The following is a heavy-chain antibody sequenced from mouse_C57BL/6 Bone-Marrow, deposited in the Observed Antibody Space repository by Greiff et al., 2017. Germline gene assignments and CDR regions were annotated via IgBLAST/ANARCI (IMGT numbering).Heavy chain of an antibody. CDR3: ARGYDYDYAMDY. CDR2: INPSYGST. J-gene: IGHJ4*01. Sequence: EVQLQESGPELVKPGASVKLSCKASGYSFTDYNMNWVKQNHGKSLEWIGVINPSYGSTNYTQKFKGKATLTVDQSSSTAYMQLNSLTSEDSAVYYCARGYDYDYAMDYWGQGTSVTVSS. D-gene: IGHD2-4*01. CDR1: GYSFTDYN. V-gene: IGHV1-39*01.